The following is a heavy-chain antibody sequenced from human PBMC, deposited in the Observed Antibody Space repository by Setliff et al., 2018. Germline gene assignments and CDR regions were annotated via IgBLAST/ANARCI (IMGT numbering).Heavy chain of an antibody. CDR3: ARDPLQWLTTFTSAEYFQH. CDR1: GGTFSSYA. J-gene: IGHJ1*01. CDR2: IIPIFGTA. V-gene: IGHV1-69*06. Sequence: GASVTFSCKASGGTFSSYAISWVRQAPGQGLEWMGRIIPIFGTANYAQKFQGRVTITADKSTSTAYMELSSLRSEDTAVYYCARDPLQWLTTFTSAEYFQHWGQGTLVTVSS. D-gene: IGHD6-19*01.